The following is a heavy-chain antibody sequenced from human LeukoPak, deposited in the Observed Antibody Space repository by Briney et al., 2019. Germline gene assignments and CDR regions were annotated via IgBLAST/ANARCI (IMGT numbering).Heavy chain of an antibody. CDR3: ARLVDGANTRVDS. Sequence: SETLSLTCTVSRGSISPDHCAWIRQPPGKGLEWIGYIFYTGRAKYNPSLEGRATLTVDMSKNQVSLKLSSVTAADTAIYYCARLVDGANTRVDSWGQGTLVTVSS. CDR2: IFYTGRA. D-gene: IGHD4/OR15-4a*01. V-gene: IGHV4-59*08. J-gene: IGHJ4*02. CDR1: RGSISPDH.